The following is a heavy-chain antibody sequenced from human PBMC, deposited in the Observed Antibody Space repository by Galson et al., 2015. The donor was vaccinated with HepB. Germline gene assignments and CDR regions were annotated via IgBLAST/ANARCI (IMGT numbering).Heavy chain of an antibody. CDR2: ISGSDGGT. Sequence: SLRPSGAADGVTSSAFAMSWGRQAPGEGLEWVSAISGSDGGTYYADSVQGRFTISRDNSKNTLYLQMRSLRAEDTAVYYCAKSTVFGLLIKPVFYFDFWGQGTLVSVSS. J-gene: IGHJ4*02. D-gene: IGHD3/OR15-3a*01. V-gene: IGHV3-23*01. CDR1: GVTSSAFA. CDR3: AKSTVFGLLIKPVFYFDF.